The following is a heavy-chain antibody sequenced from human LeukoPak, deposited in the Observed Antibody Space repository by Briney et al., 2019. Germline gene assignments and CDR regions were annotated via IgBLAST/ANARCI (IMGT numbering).Heavy chain of an antibody. CDR1: GASISSGGYY. D-gene: IGHD2-2*01. V-gene: IGHV4-31*03. CDR2: ISYSGSP. Sequence: SQTLSLTCTVSGASISSGGYYWSWIRQHPGKGLEWIGYISYSGSPYYNPSLKSRVTISVDTSRNQFSLKLSSVTASDTAVYYCARGPHCSSTSCYSEYFHHWGQGTLVTVSS. J-gene: IGHJ1*01. CDR3: ARGPHCSSTSCYSEYFHH.